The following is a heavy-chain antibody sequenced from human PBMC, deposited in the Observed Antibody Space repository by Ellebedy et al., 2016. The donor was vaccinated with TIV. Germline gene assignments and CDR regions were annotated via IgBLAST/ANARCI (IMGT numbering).Heavy chain of an antibody. J-gene: IGHJ6*03. CDR1: GFTLTTSW. CDR2: IKQDGSEK. CDR3: ARGEGVVVPAAILPKRSRHYYYMDV. D-gene: IGHD2-2*01. Sequence: GESLKISCAASGFTLTTSWMNWVGQAPGKGLEWVANIKQDGSEKYYVDSVEGRFTTSRDNAKNSLSLQMKSLRAEDTAVYYCARGEGVVVPAAILPKRSRHYYYMDVWGKGTTVTVSS. V-gene: IGHV3-7*04.